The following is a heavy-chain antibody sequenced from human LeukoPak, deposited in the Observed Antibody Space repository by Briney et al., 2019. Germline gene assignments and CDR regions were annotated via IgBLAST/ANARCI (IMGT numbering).Heavy chain of an antibody. Sequence: PSETLSLTCTVSGGSISSSSYYWGWIRQPPGKGLEWIGSIYYSGSTYYNPSLKSRVTISVDTSKNQFSLKLSSVTAADTAVYYCARRAYCSSTSCYSVPTFDYWGQGTLVTVSP. CDR1: GGSISSSSYY. V-gene: IGHV4-39*01. CDR3: ARRAYCSSTSCYSVPTFDY. D-gene: IGHD2-2*01. CDR2: IYYSGST. J-gene: IGHJ4*02.